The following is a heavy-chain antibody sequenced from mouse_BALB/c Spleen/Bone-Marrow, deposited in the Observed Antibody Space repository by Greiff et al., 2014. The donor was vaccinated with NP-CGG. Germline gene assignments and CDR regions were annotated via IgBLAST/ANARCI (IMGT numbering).Heavy chain of an antibody. D-gene: IGHD1-1*01. CDR1: GYAFTNYL. CDR2: INPGSGGT. J-gene: IGHJ3*01. Sequence: VQLQQSGAELVRPGTSVKVSCKASGYAFTNYLIEWVKQRPGQGLEWIGLINPGSGGTNYNEKFMGKATLTADESSSTAYMQLSSLTSDDSAVYFCARTGGSSFFAFWGQGTLVTVSA. V-gene: IGHV1-54*01. CDR3: ARTGGSSFFAF.